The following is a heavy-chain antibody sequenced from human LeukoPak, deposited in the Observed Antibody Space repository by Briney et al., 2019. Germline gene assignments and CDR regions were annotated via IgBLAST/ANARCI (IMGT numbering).Heavy chain of an antibody. J-gene: IGHJ4*02. CDR1: GYTFATYG. V-gene: IGHV1-18*01. D-gene: IGHD3-16*01. CDR2: ITPYNDNT. CDR3: ARDNDSRDPPHFDY. Sequence: ASVKVSCKASGYTFATYGVSWVRQAPGQGLEWMGWITPYNDNTKYAQKVQGRVTMTTDTSTRTAYMELSSLRSEDTAVYYCARDNDSRDPPHFDYWGQGTLVTVSS.